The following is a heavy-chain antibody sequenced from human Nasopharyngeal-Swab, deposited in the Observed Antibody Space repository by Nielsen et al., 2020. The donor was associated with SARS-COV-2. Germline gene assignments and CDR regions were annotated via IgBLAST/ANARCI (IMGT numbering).Heavy chain of an antibody. CDR1: KYSFTTYW. D-gene: IGHD3-10*01. V-gene: IGHV5-51*01. CDR3: ARPTRLWFGELLSPDNYFDY. CDR2: IYPSDSDT. Sequence: KVSCKGSKYSFTTYWIGWVRQMPGKGLEWMGIIYPSDSDTRYSPSFQGQVTISADKSISTAYLQWSSLKASDTAMYYCARPTRLWFGELLSPDNYFDYWGQGTLVTVSS. J-gene: IGHJ4*02.